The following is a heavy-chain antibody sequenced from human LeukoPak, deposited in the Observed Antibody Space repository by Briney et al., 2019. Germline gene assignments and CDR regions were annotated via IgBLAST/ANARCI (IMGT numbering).Heavy chain of an antibody. V-gene: IGHV1-18*04. Sequence: ASVKVSCKASGYTFTGYYIHWVRQAPGQGLEWMGWINPDSGDTNYAQKLQGRVTMTTDTSTSTAYMELRSLRSDDTAVYYCARGVVGATGLFDYWGQGTLVTVSS. CDR3: ARGVVGATGLFDY. J-gene: IGHJ4*02. CDR1: GYTFTGYY. CDR2: INPDSGDT. D-gene: IGHD1-26*01.